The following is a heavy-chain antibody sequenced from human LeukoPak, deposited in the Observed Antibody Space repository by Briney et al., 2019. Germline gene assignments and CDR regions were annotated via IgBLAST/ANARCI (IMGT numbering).Heavy chain of an antibody. J-gene: IGHJ4*02. CDR3: ARGLALFGDGRGVGYYFDY. Sequence: GGSLRLSCAASEFTFSSYAMHWVRLAPGKGLEWVAVISYDGSNKYYADSVKGRFTISRDNSKNTLYLQMNSLRAEDTAVYYCARGLALFGDGRGVGYYFDYWGQGTLVTVSS. V-gene: IGHV3-30*04. D-gene: IGHD3-3*01. CDR1: EFTFSSYA. CDR2: ISYDGSNK.